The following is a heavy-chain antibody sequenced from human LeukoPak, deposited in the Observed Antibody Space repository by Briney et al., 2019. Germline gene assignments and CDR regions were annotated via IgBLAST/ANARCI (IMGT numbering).Heavy chain of an antibody. J-gene: IGHJ6*02. Sequence: GGSLRLSCGASGFTFSSYAMNWVRQAPGKGLEWVSYISSSGSTIYYADSVKGRFTISRDNAKNSLYLQMNSLRAEDTAVYYCARDLYSSSWILRTDYYYYYGMDVWGQGTTVTVSS. CDR1: GFTFSSYA. CDR3: ARDLYSSSWILRTDYYYYYGMDV. V-gene: IGHV3-48*03. D-gene: IGHD6-13*01. CDR2: ISSSGSTI.